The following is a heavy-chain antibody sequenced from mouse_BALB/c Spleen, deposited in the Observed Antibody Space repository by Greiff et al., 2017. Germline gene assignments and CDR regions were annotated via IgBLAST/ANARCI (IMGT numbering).Heavy chain of an antibody. CDR1: GFSLTSYG. D-gene: IGHD2-3*01. Sequence: QVQLTQSGPGLVQPSQSLSITCTVSGFSLTSYGVHWVRQSPGKGLEWLGVIWSGGSTDYNAAFISRLSISKDNSKSQVFFKMNSLQADDTAIYYCASYDGYYGGAMDYWGQGTSVTVSS. J-gene: IGHJ4*01. CDR3: ASYDGYYGGAMDY. V-gene: IGHV2-4-1*01. CDR2: IWSGGST.